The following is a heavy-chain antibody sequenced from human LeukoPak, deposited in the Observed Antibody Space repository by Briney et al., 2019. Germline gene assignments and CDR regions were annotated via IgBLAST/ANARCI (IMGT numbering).Heavy chain of an antibody. D-gene: IGHD3-22*01. CDR1: GFTFSSYW. J-gene: IGHJ4*02. CDR3: ARGDMIVVVIALDY. V-gene: IGHV3-7*04. Sequence: PGGSLRLSCAASGFTFSSYWMSWVRQAPGKGLEWVANIKQDGIEKYYVDSVKGRFTISRDNAKNSLYLQMNSLRAEDTAVYYCARGDMIVVVIALDYWGQGTLVTVSS. CDR2: IKQDGIEK.